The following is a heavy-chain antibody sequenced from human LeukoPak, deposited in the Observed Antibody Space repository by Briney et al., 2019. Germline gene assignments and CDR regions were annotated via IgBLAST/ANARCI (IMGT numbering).Heavy chain of an antibody. D-gene: IGHD6-13*01. J-gene: IGHJ4*02. Sequence: GGSMRLSSAASGFTVSSNYMSWDRKAPGKGMERVSGIYGGGSTYYADSVKGRFTISRDNSKNTLCLQMNSLRGEDTAVYYCARASGIASHLLDYWGQRTLVTVSS. CDR2: IYGGGST. V-gene: IGHV3-66*02. CDR3: ARASGIASHLLDY. CDR1: GFTVSSNY.